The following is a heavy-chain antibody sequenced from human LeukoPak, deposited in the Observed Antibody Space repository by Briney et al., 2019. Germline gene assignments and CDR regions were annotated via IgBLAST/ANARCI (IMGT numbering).Heavy chain of an antibody. CDR2: INHSGST. J-gene: IGHJ4*02. CDR3: ARRGDWWYFDD. V-gene: IGHV4-34*01. Sequence: SETLSLTCAVYGGSFSGYYWSWIRQPPGKGLEWIGEINHSGSTYYNPSLKSRVNIFIDTSSNQFSLRLSSVTAADTGVYYCARRGDWWYFDDWGQGTLVTVSS. D-gene: IGHD2-8*02. CDR1: GGSFSGYY.